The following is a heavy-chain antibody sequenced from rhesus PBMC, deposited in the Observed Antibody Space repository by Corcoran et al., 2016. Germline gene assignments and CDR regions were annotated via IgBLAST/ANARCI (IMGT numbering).Heavy chain of an antibody. Sequence: QVQLQESGPGLVKPSETLSLTFAASGTSIDTFNWWTWFPHPPEKGLELIANIGGSAGRTNDNPSLKSSVTISKDTSKNQFSLKLNSVTAADTAIYYCARHPFTMGGFDIWGQGLRVTVSS. J-gene: IGHJ3*01. CDR2: IGGSAGRT. V-gene: IGHV4-65*02. CDR1: GTSIDTFNW. CDR3: ARHPFTMGGFDI. D-gene: IGHD2-39*02.